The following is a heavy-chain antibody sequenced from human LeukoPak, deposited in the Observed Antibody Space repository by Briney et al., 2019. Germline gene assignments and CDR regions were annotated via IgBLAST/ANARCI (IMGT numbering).Heavy chain of an antibody. J-gene: IGHJ5*02. CDR3: AGGSQQLVRGWFDP. CDR1: GFTFSSYS. V-gene: IGHV3-21*01. D-gene: IGHD6-13*01. Sequence: GGSLRLPCAASGFTFSSYSMNWVRQAPGKGLEWVSSISSSSSYIYYADSVKGRFTISRDNAKNSLYLQMNSLRAEDTAVYYCAGGSQQLVRGWFDPWGQGTLVTVSS. CDR2: ISSSSSYI.